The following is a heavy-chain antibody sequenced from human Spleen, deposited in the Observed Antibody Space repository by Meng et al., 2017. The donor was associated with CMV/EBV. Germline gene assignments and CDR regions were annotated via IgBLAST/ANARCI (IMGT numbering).Heavy chain of an antibody. CDR1: GFTFSDYE. J-gene: IGHJ4*02. D-gene: IGHD3-16*01. CDR2: ISSSGTTR. V-gene: IGHV3-48*03. Sequence: GGSLRLPCAASGFTFSDYEMNWVRQAPGKGLEWVSYISSSGTTRFYADSVKGRFTISRDNAKSSLYLQMNSLRVEDTAIYYCARDRMRVLGYWGQGTLVTVSS. CDR3: ARDRMRVLGY.